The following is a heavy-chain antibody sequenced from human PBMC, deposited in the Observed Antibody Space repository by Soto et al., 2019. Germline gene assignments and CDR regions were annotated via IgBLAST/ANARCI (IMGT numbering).Heavy chain of an antibody. CDR2: ISYDGSNK. CDR3: AKGDSGRYWGYYYYYYGMDV. J-gene: IGHJ6*01. V-gene: IGHV3-30*18. Sequence: GGSLRLSCAASGFTFSRYGMHWVRQAPGQGLERVAVISYDGSNKYYADSVKGRFTISRDNSKNTLYLQMNSLRAEDRAVYYCAKGDSGRYWGYYYYYYGMDVRGQGTTVTVSS. D-gene: IGHD1-26*01. CDR1: GFTFSRYG.